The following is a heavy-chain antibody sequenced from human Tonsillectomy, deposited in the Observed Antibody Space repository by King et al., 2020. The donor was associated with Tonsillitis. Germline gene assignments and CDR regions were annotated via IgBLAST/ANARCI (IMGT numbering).Heavy chain of an antibody. Sequence: QLQESGPGLVKPSETLSLTCTVSGGSISSYYWSWIRQPPGKGLEWIGYIYYSGSTNYNPSLKSLVSISVDTSKNQFSLKLSSVTAADTAVYYCAREQYYYDSSGYYASAFDIWGQGTMVTVSS. CDR1: GGSISSYY. CDR3: AREQYYYDSSGYYASAFDI. V-gene: IGHV4-59*01. J-gene: IGHJ3*02. CDR2: IYYSGST. D-gene: IGHD3-22*01.